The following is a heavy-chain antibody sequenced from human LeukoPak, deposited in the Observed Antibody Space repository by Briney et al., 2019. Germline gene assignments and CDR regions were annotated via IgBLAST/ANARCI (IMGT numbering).Heavy chain of an antibody. CDR1: GGSFSGYY. Sequence: SETLSLTCAVYGGSFSGYYWSWIRQPPGKGLEWIGEISHSGSTNYNPSLKSRVTISVDTSKNQFSLKLSSVTAADTAVYYCARDLYGSGSYFPFDYWGQGTLVTVSS. D-gene: IGHD3-10*01. J-gene: IGHJ4*02. V-gene: IGHV4-34*01. CDR3: ARDLYGSGSYFPFDY. CDR2: ISHSGST.